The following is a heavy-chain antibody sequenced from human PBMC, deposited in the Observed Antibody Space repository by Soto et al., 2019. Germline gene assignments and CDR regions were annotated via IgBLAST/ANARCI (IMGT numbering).Heavy chain of an antibody. CDR2: ISTSSSYI. V-gene: IGHV3-21*01. J-gene: IGHJ4*02. CDR1: GFXFSNYN. CDR3: ARGGVVIVSEYYFDY. D-gene: IGHD3-3*01. Sequence: GGSLRLSCAASGFXFSNYNMNWVHQAPGKGLEWVSSISTSSSYIYYADSVKGRFTISRDNAKNALYLQMNSLRADDTAVYYCARGGVVIVSEYYFDYWGQGTLVTVS.